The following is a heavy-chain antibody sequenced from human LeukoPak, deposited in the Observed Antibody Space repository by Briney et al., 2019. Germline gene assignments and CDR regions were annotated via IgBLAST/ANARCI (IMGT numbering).Heavy chain of an antibody. Sequence: PGGSLRLSCAASGFTFSSYWMSGVRQAPGKAREWGANIQQDGSEKYYADSVKGRFTISRDNAENSLYLQMNSLRAEDTAVYYCASSYYYGSGSPGGYWGQGTLVTVSS. CDR3: ASSYYYGSGSPGGY. V-gene: IGHV3-7*01. CDR2: IQQDGSEK. J-gene: IGHJ4*02. D-gene: IGHD3-10*01. CDR1: GFTFSSYW.